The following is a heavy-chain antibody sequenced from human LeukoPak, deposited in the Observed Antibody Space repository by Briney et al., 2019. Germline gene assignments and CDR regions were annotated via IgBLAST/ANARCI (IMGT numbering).Heavy chain of an antibody. D-gene: IGHD2-21*02. Sequence: GASVKVSCKASGYTFTSYAMNWVRQAPGQGLEWMGWINTNTGNPTYAQGFTGRFVFSLDTSVSTAYLQISSLKAEDTAVYYCARDLRILAYCGGDRYSAGYWGQGTLVTVAS. CDR1: GYTFTSYA. V-gene: IGHV7-4-1*02. J-gene: IGHJ4*02. CDR3: ARDLRILAYCGGDRYSAGY. CDR2: INTNTGNP.